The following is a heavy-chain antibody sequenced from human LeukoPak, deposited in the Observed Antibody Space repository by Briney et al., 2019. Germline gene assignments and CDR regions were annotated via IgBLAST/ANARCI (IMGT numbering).Heavy chain of an antibody. CDR3: ARGSGSSCYNY. D-gene: IGHD6-13*01. Sequence: RTGGSLRLSCAASGFTFSSYSMNWVRQAPGKGLEWDSSISSSSSYIYYADSVKGRFTISRDNAKNSLYLQMNSLRAEDTAVYYCARGSGSSCYNYWGQGTLVTVSS. J-gene: IGHJ4*02. V-gene: IGHV3-21*01. CDR2: ISSSSSYI. CDR1: GFTFSSYS.